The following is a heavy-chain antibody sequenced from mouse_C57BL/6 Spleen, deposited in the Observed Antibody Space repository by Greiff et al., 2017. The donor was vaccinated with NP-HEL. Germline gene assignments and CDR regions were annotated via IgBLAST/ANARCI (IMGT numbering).Heavy chain of an antibody. CDR1: GYTFTSYG. J-gene: IGHJ1*03. D-gene: IGHD1-1*01. CDR3: AREREYYGSPWYFDV. CDR2: IYPRSGNT. V-gene: IGHV1-81*01. Sequence: VQLQESGAELARPGASVKLSCKASGYTFTSYGISWVKQRTGQGLEWIGEIYPRSGNTYYNEKFKGKATLTADKSSSTAYMELRSLTSEDSAVYFCAREREYYGSPWYFDVWGTGTTVTVSS.